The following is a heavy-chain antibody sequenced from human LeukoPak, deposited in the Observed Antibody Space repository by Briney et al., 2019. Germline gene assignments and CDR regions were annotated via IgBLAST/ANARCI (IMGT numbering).Heavy chain of an antibody. D-gene: IGHD4-17*01. CDR1: GFTFSGCH. V-gene: IGHV3-33*06. CDR2: VWHDGSKT. Sequence: PGRSLKLSCAASGFTFSGCHIHWVRQAPGKGLEWVALVWHDGSKTYYADSVKGRFTVSRDNSKNTLFLQMNSLRAEDTGVYYCAKDSNDNGDYNYFEFWGQGTLVTVSS. J-gene: IGHJ4*02. CDR3: AKDSNDNGDYNYFEF.